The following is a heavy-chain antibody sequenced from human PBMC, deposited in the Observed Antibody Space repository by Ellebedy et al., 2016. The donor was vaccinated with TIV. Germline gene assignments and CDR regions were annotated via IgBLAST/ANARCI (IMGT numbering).Heavy chain of an antibody. J-gene: IGHJ4*02. D-gene: IGHD5-18*01. CDR2: IGGSSGNT. Sequence: GGSLRLSXVASGFTFSNYPMSWVRQAPGKGLECVSAIGGSSGNTYYADSVKGRFTISRDNSKNTLYLQMNSLRAEDTALYCANRRYSYGPLDYWGQGTLVTVSS. CDR1: GFTFSNYP. V-gene: IGHV3-23*01. CDR3: ANRRYSYGPLDY.